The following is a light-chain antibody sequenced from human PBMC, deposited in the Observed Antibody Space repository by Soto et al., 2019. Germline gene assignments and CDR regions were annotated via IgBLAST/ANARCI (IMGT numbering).Light chain of an antibody. J-gene: IGKJ4*01. CDR2: KAS. CDR3: QQYYSYSLT. Sequence: DIQMTQSPSTLSGSVGDRVTITCRASQTISSWLAWYQQKPGKAPKLLIYKASTLKSGVPSRFSGSGSGTEFTLTISSLQPDDFATYYCQQYYSYSLTFGGGTKVEIK. CDR1: QTISSW. V-gene: IGKV1-5*03.